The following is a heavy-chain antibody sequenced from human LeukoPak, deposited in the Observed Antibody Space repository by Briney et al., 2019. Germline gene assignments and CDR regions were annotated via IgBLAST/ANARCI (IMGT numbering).Heavy chain of an antibody. V-gene: IGHV3-23*01. J-gene: IGHJ4*02. CDR3: AKDSMIVVVYYFDY. CDR1: GFTFSSYA. D-gene: IGHD3-22*01. CDR2: ISGSGGST. Sequence: GGSLTLSCAASGFTFSSYAMSWVRQAPGKGLEWVSAISGSGGSTYYADSVKGRFTISRDNSKNTLYLQMNSLRAEDTAVYYCAKDSMIVVVYYFDYWGQGTLVTVSS.